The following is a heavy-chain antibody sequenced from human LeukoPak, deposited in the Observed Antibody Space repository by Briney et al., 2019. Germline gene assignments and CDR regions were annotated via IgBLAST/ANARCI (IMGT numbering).Heavy chain of an antibody. Sequence: GGSLRLSCAVSGFTFSSYSMNWVRQAPGKGLEWVSSISSSSSYIYYADSVKGRFTISRDNAKNSLYLQMNSLRAEDTAVYYCARHYGAWGQGTLVTVSS. CDR2: ISSSSSYI. V-gene: IGHV3-21*01. CDR3: ARHYGA. D-gene: IGHD4/OR15-4a*01. CDR1: GFTFSSYS. J-gene: IGHJ4*02.